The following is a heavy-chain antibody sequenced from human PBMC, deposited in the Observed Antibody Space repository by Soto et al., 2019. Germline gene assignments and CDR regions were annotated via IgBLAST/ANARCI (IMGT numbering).Heavy chain of an antibody. CDR2: IYSGGTT. CDR1: GFTVIRDY. CDR3: ARSTEWNAFDL. Sequence: EEQLVETGGGLIQPGGSLRLSYAVSGFTVIRDYMNWVRQAPGKGLEWVSVIYSGGTTYHADSVKGRFTISRDNSGNTLFLQMNSLRAEDTAMYYRARSTEWNAFDLWGQGTMVTVSS. J-gene: IGHJ3*01. D-gene: IGHD3-3*01. V-gene: IGHV3-53*02.